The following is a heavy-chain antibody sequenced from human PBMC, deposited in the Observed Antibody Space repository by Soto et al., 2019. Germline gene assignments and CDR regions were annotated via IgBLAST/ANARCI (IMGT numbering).Heavy chain of an antibody. CDR3: ARDGCSSTSCYAPYYYYYGMDV. V-gene: IGHV3-7*01. Sequence: GGSLRLSCAVSGFTFSNYWMSWVRQAPGRGLEWVATIAHDGSEKFYVDSVKGRFTISRDNAKNSLYLQMNSLRAEDTAVYYCARDGCSSTSCYAPYYYYYGMDVWGQGTTVTVSS. CDR1: GFTFSNYW. CDR2: IAHDGSEK. J-gene: IGHJ6*02. D-gene: IGHD2-2*01.